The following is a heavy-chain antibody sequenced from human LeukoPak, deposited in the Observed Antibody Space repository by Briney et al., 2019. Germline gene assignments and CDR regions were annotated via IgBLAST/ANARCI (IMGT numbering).Heavy chain of an antibody. CDR1: GFTFSSYA. J-gene: IGHJ4*02. CDR3: AKDLSGSLVGATIDY. D-gene: IGHD1-26*01. Sequence: PGGSLRLSCAASGFTFSSYAMSWVRQAPGKGLEWVSAISGSGGSTYYEDSVKGRFTISRDNSKNTLYLQMNSLRAEDTAVYYCAKDLSGSLVGATIDYWGQGTLVTVSS. V-gene: IGHV3-23*01. CDR2: ISGSGGST.